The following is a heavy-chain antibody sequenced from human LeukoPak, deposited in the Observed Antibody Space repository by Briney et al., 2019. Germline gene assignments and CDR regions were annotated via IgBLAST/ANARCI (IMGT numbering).Heavy chain of an antibody. J-gene: IGHJ5*02. CDR2: IYHSGST. CDR1: GGSISSGGYS. D-gene: IGHD2-15*01. V-gene: IGHV4-30-2*01. CDR3: ARHDSEYCSGGSCYSVVENWFDP. Sequence: SETLSLTCAVSGGSISSGGYSWSWIRQPPGKGLEWIGYIYHSGSTYYNPSLKSRVTISVDRSKNQFSLKLSSVTAADTAVYYCARHDSEYCSGGSCYSVVENWFDPWGQGTLVTVSS.